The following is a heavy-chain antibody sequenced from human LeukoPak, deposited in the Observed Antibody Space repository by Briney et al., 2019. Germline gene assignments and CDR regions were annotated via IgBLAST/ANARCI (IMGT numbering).Heavy chain of an antibody. CDR3: ARGLSGVTGYTYGRGIDY. Sequence: GGSLRLSCAASGFTFSTYSMNWVRQAPGKGLEWVSSITRSSYIYYADSVKGRFTISRDNAKTSLYLQMNSLRAEDTAVYYCARGLSGVTGYTYGRGIDYWGQGTLVTVSS. CDR1: GFTFSTYS. V-gene: IGHV3-21*01. CDR2: ITRSSYI. J-gene: IGHJ4*02. D-gene: IGHD5-18*01.